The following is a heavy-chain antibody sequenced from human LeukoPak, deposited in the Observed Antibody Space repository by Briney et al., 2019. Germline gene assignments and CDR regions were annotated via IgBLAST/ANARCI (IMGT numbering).Heavy chain of an antibody. J-gene: IGHJ4*02. CDR3: ARLGYSYGNGYYFDY. CDR2: IDPSDSYT. D-gene: IGHD5-18*01. Sequence: GESLKISCKGSGYSFNTYWISWVRQMPGKGLEWMGRIDPSDSYTNYSPSFQGHVTISADKSISTAYLQWSSLKASDTAMYYCARLGYSYGNGYYFDYWGQGTLVTVSS. V-gene: IGHV5-10-1*01. CDR1: GYSFNTYW.